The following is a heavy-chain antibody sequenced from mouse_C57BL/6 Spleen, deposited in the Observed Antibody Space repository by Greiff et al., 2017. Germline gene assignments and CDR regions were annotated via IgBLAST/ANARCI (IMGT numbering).Heavy chain of an antibody. CDR2: ISSGGDYI. D-gene: IGHD1-1*01. CDR1: GFTFSSYA. J-gene: IGHJ2*01. V-gene: IGHV5-9-1*02. Sequence: DVMLVESGEGLVKPGGSLKLSCAASGFTFSSYAMSWVRQTPEKRLEWVAYISSGGDYIYYADTVKGRITIARDNARNTLYLQMSSLKTEDTAMYYCTRGYCSSSFYYFDDWGQGTTLTAAS. CDR3: TRGYCSSSFYYFDD.